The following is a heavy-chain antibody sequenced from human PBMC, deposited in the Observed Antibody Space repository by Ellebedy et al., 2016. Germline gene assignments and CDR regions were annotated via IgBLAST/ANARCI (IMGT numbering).Heavy chain of an antibody. D-gene: IGHD2-2*02. CDR2: ISYDGSNK. Sequence: GGSLRLXXAASGFTFSSYAMHWVRQAPGKGLEWVAVISYDGSNKYYADSVKGRFTISRDNSKNTLYLQMNSLRAEDTAVYYCARDGWDCSSTSCYTLGWYFDLWGRGTLVTVSS. CDR3: ARDGWDCSSTSCYTLGWYFDL. J-gene: IGHJ2*01. CDR1: GFTFSSYA. V-gene: IGHV3-30-3*01.